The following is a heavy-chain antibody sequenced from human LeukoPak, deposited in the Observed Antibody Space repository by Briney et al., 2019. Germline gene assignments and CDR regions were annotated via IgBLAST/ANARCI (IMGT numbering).Heavy chain of an antibody. CDR1: SGYS. J-gene: IGHJ6*03. Sequence: GGSLRLSCTPSSGYSMNWVRQAPAKGLEWGAYISSASSTIYYADSVEGRFTISRDNAQNSLNLQMNSLRAEDTAVYYCAREGLGYGYFGYMDVWGKGTTVTVSS. CDR2: ISSASSTI. CDR3: AREGLGYGYFGYMDV. D-gene: IGHD5-18*01. V-gene: IGHV3-48*04.